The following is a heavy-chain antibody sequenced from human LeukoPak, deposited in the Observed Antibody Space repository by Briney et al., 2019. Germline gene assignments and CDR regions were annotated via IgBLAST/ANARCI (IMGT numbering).Heavy chain of an antibody. V-gene: IGHV4-39*01. CDR3: ARDSSGYYGKGSYFDY. J-gene: IGHJ4*02. D-gene: IGHD3-22*01. Sequence: SETLSLTCTVSGGSISSSSYYWRWIRQPPGKGLEWIGSIYYSGSTYYNPSLKSRVTISVDTSKNQFSLKLNSVTAADTAVYYCARDSSGYYGKGSYFDYWGQGTLVSVSS. CDR1: GGSISSSSYY. CDR2: IYYSGST.